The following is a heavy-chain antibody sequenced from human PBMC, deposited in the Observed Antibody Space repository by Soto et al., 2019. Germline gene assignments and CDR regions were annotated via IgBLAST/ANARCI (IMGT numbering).Heavy chain of an antibody. J-gene: IGHJ5*02. D-gene: IGHD5-18*01. CDR3: ATVGYSYGYVWRWFDP. Sequence: GASVKVSCKVSGYTLTELSMHWVRQAPGKGLEWMGGFDPEDGETIYAQKFQGRVTMTEDTSTDTAYMELSSLRSEDTAVYYCATVGYSYGYVWRWFDPWGQGTLVTVSS. CDR1: GYTLTELS. CDR2: FDPEDGET. V-gene: IGHV1-24*01.